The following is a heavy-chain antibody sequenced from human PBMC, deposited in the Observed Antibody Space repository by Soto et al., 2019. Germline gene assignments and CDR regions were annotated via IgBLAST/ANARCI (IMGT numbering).Heavy chain of an antibody. CDR2: IYYSGST. J-gene: IGHJ6*02. Sequence: SETLSLTCTVSGGSISSYYWSWIRQPPGKGLEWIGYIYYSGSTNYNPSLKSRVTISVDTSKNQFSLKLSSVTAADTTVYYCARDLGGMDVWGQGTTVTVSS. CDR1: GGSISSYY. CDR3: ARDLGGMDV. V-gene: IGHV4-59*01.